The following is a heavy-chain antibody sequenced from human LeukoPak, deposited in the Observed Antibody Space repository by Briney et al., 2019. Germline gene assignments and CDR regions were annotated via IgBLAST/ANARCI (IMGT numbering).Heavy chain of an antibody. V-gene: IGHV4-39*01. D-gene: IGHD1-26*01. CDR2: IYYSGST. CDR3: ASNIVGATNFDY. CDR1: GGSISSSSYY. J-gene: IGHJ4*02. Sequence: KPSETLSLTCTVSGGSISSSSYYWGWIRQPPGKGLEWIGSIYYSGSTYYNPSLKSRVTISVDTSKNQFSLKLSSVTAADTAVYYCASNIVGATNFDYWGQGTLVTVSS.